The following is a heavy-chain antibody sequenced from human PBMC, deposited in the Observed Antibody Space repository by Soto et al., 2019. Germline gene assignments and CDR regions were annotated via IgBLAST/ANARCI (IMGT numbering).Heavy chain of an antibody. Sequence: QVHLQQWGAGLLKPSETLSLTCAVYDGSLSDNYYTWTRQSPGKGLEWIGEIHPSGSTFYNPSLRTEVTLQQTPSKNNFSLNWISVPAAAPGDNYCPPGTEATKGARPGGRETLVPSPQ. CDR3: PPGTEATKGARP. CDR1: DGSLSDNY. V-gene: IGHV4-34*02. J-gene: IGHJ4*02. CDR2: IHPSGST.